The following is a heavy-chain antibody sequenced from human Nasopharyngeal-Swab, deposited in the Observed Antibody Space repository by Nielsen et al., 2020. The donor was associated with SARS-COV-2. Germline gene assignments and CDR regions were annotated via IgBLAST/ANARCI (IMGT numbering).Heavy chain of an antibody. CDR2: IYYSGSP. Sequence: WIRQPPGKGLEWIGSIYYSGSPYYNPSLKSRVTISVDTSKNQFSLKLSSVTAADTAVYYCARHGTTVTRNYAFDIWGQGTMVTVSS. J-gene: IGHJ3*02. CDR3: ARHGTTVTRNYAFDI. D-gene: IGHD4-17*01. V-gene: IGHV4-39*01.